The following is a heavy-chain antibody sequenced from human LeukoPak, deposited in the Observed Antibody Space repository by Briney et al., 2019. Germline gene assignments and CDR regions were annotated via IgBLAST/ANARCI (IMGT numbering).Heavy chain of an antibody. Sequence: SETLSLTWTVSGRSISTSSYYCGWIRQPPGKGLEWIGSIYYSGNTYYNPSLKSRVTISVDTSKNQFSLKLSSVTAADTAVYICAGGNRISAAVRLDYWGQGTLVTVSS. D-gene: IGHD6-13*01. V-gene: IGHV4-39*01. CDR2: IYYSGNT. CDR1: GRSISTSSYY. CDR3: AGGNRISAAVRLDY. J-gene: IGHJ4*02.